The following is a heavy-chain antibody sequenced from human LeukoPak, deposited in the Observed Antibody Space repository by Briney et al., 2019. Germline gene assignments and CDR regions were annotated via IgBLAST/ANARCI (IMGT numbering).Heavy chain of an antibody. CDR2: ISYDGSNK. J-gene: IGHJ4*02. CDR3: ARDGPKQWLVPDY. Sequence: GGSLRLSCAASGFTFSSYGMHWVRQAPGKGLEWVAVISYDGSNKYYADSVKGRFTISRDNSKNTLYLQMNSLRAEDTAVYYCARDGPKQWLVPDYWGQGTLVTVSS. D-gene: IGHD6-19*01. V-gene: IGHV3-30*03. CDR1: GFTFSSYG.